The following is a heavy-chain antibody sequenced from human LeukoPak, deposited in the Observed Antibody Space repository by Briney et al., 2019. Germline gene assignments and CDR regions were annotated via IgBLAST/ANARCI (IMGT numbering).Heavy chain of an antibody. CDR2: ISSSGSTI. CDR1: GFTFSDYY. Sequence: PGGSLRLSCAASGFTFSDYYMSWIRQAPGKGLEWLSYISSSGSTIYYADSVKGRFTISRDNAKNSLYLQMNSLRAEDTAVYYCASYLADYDFWSGYYTSELNWGQGTLVTVSS. J-gene: IGHJ4*02. V-gene: IGHV3-11*01. D-gene: IGHD3-3*01. CDR3: ASYLADYDFWSGYYTSELN.